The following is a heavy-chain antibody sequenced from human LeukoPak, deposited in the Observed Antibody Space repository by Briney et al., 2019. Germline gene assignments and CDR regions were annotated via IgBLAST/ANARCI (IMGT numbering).Heavy chain of an antibody. CDR1: GYTFTGYY. J-gene: IGHJ4*02. V-gene: IGHV1-18*04. Sequence: ASVKVSCKASGYTFTGYYMHWVRQAPGQGLEWMGWISAYNGNTNYAQKLQGRVTMTTDTSTSTAYMELRSLRSDDTAVYYCARDLRLEPPDYWGQGTLVTVSS. D-gene: IGHD1-1*01. CDR2: ISAYNGNT. CDR3: ARDLRLEPPDY.